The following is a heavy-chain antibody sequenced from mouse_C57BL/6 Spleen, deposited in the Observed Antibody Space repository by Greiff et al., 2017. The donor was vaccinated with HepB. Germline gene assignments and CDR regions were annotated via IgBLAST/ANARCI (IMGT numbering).Heavy chain of an antibody. V-gene: IGHV1-69*01. CDR2: IDPSDSYT. D-gene: IGHD1-1*01. J-gene: IGHJ2*01. Sequence: QVQLQQPGAELVMPGASVKLSCKASGYTFTSYWMHWVKQRPGQGLEWIGEIDPSDSYTNYNQKFKGKSTLTVDKSSSTAYMQLRSLTSEDSAVYYCARRYYGSSYYFDYWGQGTTLTVSS. CDR1: GYTFTSYW. CDR3: ARRYYGSSYYFDY.